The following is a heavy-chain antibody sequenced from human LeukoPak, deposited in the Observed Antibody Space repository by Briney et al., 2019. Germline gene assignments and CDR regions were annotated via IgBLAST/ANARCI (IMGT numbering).Heavy chain of an antibody. CDR2: ISYDGSNK. CDR3: AKDLRVVDAFDF. J-gene: IGHJ3*01. CDR1: GFTFSSYA. Sequence: PGGSLRLSCAASGFTFSSYAMHWVRQAPGKGLEWVAVISYDGSNKYYADSVKGRFTISRDNAKNTLYLQMNSLRAEDTAVYYCAKDLRVVDAFDFWGQGTMVTVSS. V-gene: IGHV3-30-3*01.